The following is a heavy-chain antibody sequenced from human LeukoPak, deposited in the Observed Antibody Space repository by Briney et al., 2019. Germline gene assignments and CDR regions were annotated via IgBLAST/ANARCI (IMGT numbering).Heavy chain of an antibody. CDR2: ISGSGGST. J-gene: IGHJ4*02. CDR3: AKDQNPPSRYDFWSGYLLFDY. Sequence: GGSLRLSCAASGFTFSSYAMSWVRQAPGKGLEWVSAISGSGGSTYYVDSVKGRFTISRDNSKNTLYLQMNSLRAEDTAVYYCAKDQNPPSRYDFWSGYLLFDYWGQGTLVTVSS. D-gene: IGHD3-3*01. V-gene: IGHV3-23*01. CDR1: GFTFSSYA.